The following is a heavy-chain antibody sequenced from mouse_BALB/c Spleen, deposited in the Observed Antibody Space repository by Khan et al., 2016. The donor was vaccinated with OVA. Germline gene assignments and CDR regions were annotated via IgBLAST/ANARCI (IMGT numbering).Heavy chain of an antibody. CDR3: ARVYGGDFDY. CDR2: ISYSGNT. D-gene: IGHD1-1*01. J-gene: IGHJ2*01. CDR1: GYSITCDYA. Sequence: EVQLQESGPGLVKPSQSLSLICTVTGYSITCDYAWNWIRQFPGNKLEWMGFISYSGNTNYNPSLKSRISITRDTSKNQFFLHLNSVTTEDTATYYCARVYGGDFDYWGQGTTLTVSS. V-gene: IGHV3-2*02.